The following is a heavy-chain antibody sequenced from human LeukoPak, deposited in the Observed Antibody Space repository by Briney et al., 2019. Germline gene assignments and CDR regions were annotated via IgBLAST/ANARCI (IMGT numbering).Heavy chain of an antibody. V-gene: IGHV3-48*04. CDR3: ARDMGESSSWFFDY. CDR2: ISSSSSTI. J-gene: IGHJ4*02. CDR1: GFTFSSYS. D-gene: IGHD6-13*01. Sequence: GGSLRLSCAASGFTFSSYSMNWVRQAPGKGLEWVSYISSSSSTIYYADSVKGRFTISRDNAKNSLYLQMNSLRAEDTAVYYCARDMGESSSWFFDYWGQGTLVTVSS.